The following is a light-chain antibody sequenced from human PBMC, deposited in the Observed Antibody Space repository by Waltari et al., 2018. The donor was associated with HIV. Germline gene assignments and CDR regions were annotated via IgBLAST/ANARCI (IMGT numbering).Light chain of an antibody. CDR1: QSVLYSSNNKNY. CDR3: QHYNDWPPMYT. Sequence: DIVMTQSPDSLAVSLGERATINCKSSQSVLYSSNNKNYLAWYQQKPGQPPELLIYWASTRESGVPDRFSGSGSATDFTLTISSLQAEDVAVYYCQHYNDWPPMYTFGQGTKLEIK. V-gene: IGKV4-1*01. CDR2: WAS. J-gene: IGKJ2*01.